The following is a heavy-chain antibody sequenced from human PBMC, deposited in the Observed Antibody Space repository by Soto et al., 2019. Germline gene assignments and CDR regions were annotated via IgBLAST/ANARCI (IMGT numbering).Heavy chain of an antibody. Sequence: SQTLSLTCAISGDSVSSNSAAWNWIRQSPSRGLEWLGRTYYRSKWYNDYAVSVKSRITINPDTSKNQFSLQLNSVTPEDTAVYYCARDRGYYYDSSGYATFDYWGQGTLVTVSS. CDR3: ARDRGYYYDSSGYATFDY. CDR1: GDSVSSNSAA. V-gene: IGHV6-1*01. D-gene: IGHD3-22*01. J-gene: IGHJ4*02. CDR2: TYYRSKWYN.